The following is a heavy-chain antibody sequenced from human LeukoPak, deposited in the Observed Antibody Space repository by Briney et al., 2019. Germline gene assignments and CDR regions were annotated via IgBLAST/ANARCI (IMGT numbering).Heavy chain of an antibody. J-gene: IGHJ4*02. Sequence: SVKVSCKASGYTFTGYYMHWVRQAPGQGLEWMGGIIPIFGTANYAQKFQGRVTITADESTSTAYMELSSLRSEDTAVYYCARAHPPHYYDSSGYYVGGTRSMWYYFDYWGQGTLVTVSS. D-gene: IGHD3-22*01. CDR1: GYTFTGYY. CDR3: ARAHPPHYYDSSGYYVGGTRSMWYYFDY. CDR2: IIPIFGTA. V-gene: IGHV1-69*13.